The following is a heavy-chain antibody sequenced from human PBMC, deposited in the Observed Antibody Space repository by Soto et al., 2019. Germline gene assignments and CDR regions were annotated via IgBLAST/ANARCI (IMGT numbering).Heavy chain of an antibody. CDR3: AKVINGGSFDD. Sequence: EVQLVESGGGLVQPGRSLRLSCAASGFTFEDYAMPWVRQAPGKGLEGVSGISWNSGSIGYADSVKGRCTISRDNAKISLYLQMDCLRAEDTALYYCAKVINGGSFDDWGKGTLVTVSS. V-gene: IGHV3-9*01. D-gene: IGHD2-15*01. CDR1: GFTFEDYA. J-gene: IGHJ4*02. CDR2: ISWNSGSI.